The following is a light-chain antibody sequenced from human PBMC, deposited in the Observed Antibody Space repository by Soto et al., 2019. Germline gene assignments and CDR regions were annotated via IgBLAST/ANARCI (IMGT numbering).Light chain of an antibody. CDR1: QGISSY. CDR3: QQYYSYALT. V-gene: IGKV1-8*01. CDR2: AAS. Sequence: AIRMTQSPSSFSASTGDRVTITCRASQGISSYLAWYQQKPGKAPKLLIYAASTLQSGVPSRFSGSGSGTDFTLTISCLQSEDFATCYCQQYYSYALTVGGGTKVEIK. J-gene: IGKJ4*01.